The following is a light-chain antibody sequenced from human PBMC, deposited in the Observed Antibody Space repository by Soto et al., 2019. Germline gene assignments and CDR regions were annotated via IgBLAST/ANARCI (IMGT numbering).Light chain of an antibody. CDR3: TPYTSSSTLGV. CDR1: SSDVGAYNY. V-gene: IGLV2-14*01. J-gene: IGLJ1*01. CDR2: DIS. Sequence: QSVLTQPASVSGSPGQSITISCTGTSSDVGAYNYVSWYQQHPGKAPKLMIYDISNRPSRVSDRFSGSKSGNTASLTISGLQADDEADYYCTPYTSSSTLGVFGTGTKVTVL.